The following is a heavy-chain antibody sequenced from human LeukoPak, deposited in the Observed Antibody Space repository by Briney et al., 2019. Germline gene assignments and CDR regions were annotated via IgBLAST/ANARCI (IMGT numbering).Heavy chain of an antibody. J-gene: IGHJ4*02. CDR2: ISRSSSYI. CDR1: GFTFSSYS. CDR3: ARDLKAYYYDSSGYYGGFDY. V-gene: IGHV3-21*01. Sequence: PGGSLRLSCAASGFTFSSYSMNWVRQAPGKGLKWVSSISRSSSYIYYADSVKGRFTISRDNAKNSLYLQMNSLRAEDTAVYYCARDLKAYYYDSSGYYGGFDYWGQGILVTVSS. D-gene: IGHD3-22*01.